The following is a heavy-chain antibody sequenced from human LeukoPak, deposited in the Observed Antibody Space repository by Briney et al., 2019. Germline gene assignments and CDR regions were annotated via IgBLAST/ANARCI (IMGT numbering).Heavy chain of an antibody. V-gene: IGHV3-74*01. J-gene: IGHJ5*02. CDR3: ARDLGYSYGTDP. CDR2: INSDGSST. D-gene: IGHD5-18*01. CDR1: GFTFSSYW. Sequence: GGSLRLSCAASGFTFSSYWMHWVRQAPGMGLVWVSRINSDGSSTSYADSVKGRFTISRDNAKNTLYLQMNSLRAEDTAVYYCARDLGYSYGTDPWGQGTLVTVSS.